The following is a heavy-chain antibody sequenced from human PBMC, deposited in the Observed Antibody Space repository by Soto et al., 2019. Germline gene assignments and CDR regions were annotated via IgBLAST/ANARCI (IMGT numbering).Heavy chain of an antibody. D-gene: IGHD3-10*01. J-gene: IGHJ4*02. CDR2: IWSGGAI. CDR3: AGGPKRGY. CDR1: AFTVSNNY. V-gene: IGHV3-66*01. Sequence: AQLVESGGDLVQPGGSLRLSCSVSAFTVSNNYMSWVRQAPGKGMECVALIWSGGAIEHVDSVRGRVTSSRDNSKKTLYLQMSGLRVEDIAVDYCAGGPKRGYWGQGTLVTVSP.